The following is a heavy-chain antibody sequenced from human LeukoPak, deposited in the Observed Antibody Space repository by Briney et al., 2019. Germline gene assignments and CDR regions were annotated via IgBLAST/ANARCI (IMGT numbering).Heavy chain of an antibody. V-gene: IGHV1-18*01. CDR2: ISAYNGNT. J-gene: IGHJ6*02. Sequence: ASVKVSCKASGYTFTSYGISWVRQAPGQGLEWMGWISAYNGNTNYAQKLQGRDTMTTDTSTSTAYMELRSLRSDDTAVYYCARSDSQYYYYYGMDVWGQGTTVTVSS. CDR1: GYTFTSYG. CDR3: ARSDSQYYYYYGMDV. D-gene: IGHD3-22*01.